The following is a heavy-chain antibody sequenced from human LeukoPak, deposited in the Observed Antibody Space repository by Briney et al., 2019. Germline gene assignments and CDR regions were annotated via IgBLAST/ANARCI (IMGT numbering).Heavy chain of an antibody. Sequence: GGSLRLSCAASGFTFSSYSFNWVRQAPGKGLEWVSSINTVASYIYYADSVRGRFTISRDNAENSLWLQMNGLRAEDSAVYYCARLRRNSDRSGFYYYYDNWGQGTQVTVSS. CDR2: INTVASYI. CDR3: ARLRRNSDRSGFYYYYDN. J-gene: IGHJ4*02. D-gene: IGHD3-22*01. CDR1: GFTFSSYS. V-gene: IGHV3-21*01.